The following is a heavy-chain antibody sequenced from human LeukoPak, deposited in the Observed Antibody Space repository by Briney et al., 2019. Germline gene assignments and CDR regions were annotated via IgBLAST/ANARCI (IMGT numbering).Heavy chain of an antibody. CDR3: ARETVAGLQYYFDY. CDR2: IYSSSST. D-gene: IGHD6-19*01. J-gene: IGHJ4*02. V-gene: IGHV3-53*01. CDR1: GFNVRSHY. Sequence: PGGSLRPSWSAPGFNVRSHYMSRVRQGPGKGLEWGSVIYSSSSTYYDDSVKGRFTISRDSANTKMYLQMNSLRVEDTDVYYCARETVAGLQYYFDYWGQGTLVTVSS.